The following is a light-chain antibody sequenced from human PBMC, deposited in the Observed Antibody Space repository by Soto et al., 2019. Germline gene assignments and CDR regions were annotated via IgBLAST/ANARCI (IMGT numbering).Light chain of an antibody. Sequence: IVLIQSPATLSVSPGERATLSCRASQNISNYLIWYQQKPGQAPRLLIYDVSNRATDIPARFSGSGSGTDFTLTISSLEPEDFAVYYCQQRNNWPSTTFGPGTKVDIK. V-gene: IGKV3-11*01. CDR1: QNISNY. CDR3: QQRNNWPSTT. J-gene: IGKJ3*01. CDR2: DVS.